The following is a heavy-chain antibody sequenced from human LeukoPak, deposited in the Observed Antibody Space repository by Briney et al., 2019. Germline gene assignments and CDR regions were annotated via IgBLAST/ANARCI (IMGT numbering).Heavy chain of an antibody. D-gene: IGHD3-16*01. Sequence: SETLSLTCAVSGYSISSGYYWGWIRQPPGKGLEWIGSIYHSGSTYYNPSLKSRVTISVDASKNQFSLKLSSVTAADTAVYYCATVLHPWGQGTLVTVSS. CDR3: ATVLHP. CDR2: IYHSGST. J-gene: IGHJ5*02. V-gene: IGHV4-38-2*01. CDR1: GYSISSGYY.